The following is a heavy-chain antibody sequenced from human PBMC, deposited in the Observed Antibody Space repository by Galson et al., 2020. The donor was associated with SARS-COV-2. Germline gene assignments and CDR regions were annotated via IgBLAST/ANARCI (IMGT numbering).Heavy chain of an antibody. CDR1: GFTFGRYA. V-gene: IGHV3-23*01. J-gene: IGHJ4*02. CDR2: VTAAGGGT. CDR3: AKDQVNDYGDQLDY. D-gene: IGHD4-17*01. Sequence: GGSLRLSCAASGFTFGRYAMSWVRQAPGKGLEWVSSVTAAGGGTYHADSVKGRFTISRDNSKNTLYLQMNSLRVEDTALYYCAKDQVNDYGDQLDYWGQGTLVSVAS.